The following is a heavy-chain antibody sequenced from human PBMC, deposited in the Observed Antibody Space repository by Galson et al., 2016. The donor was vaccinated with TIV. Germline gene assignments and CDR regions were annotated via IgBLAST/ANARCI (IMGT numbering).Heavy chain of an antibody. CDR1: GASISSYY. D-gene: IGHD1-26*01. CDR2: IDTAGGT. J-gene: IGHJ5*01. Sequence: SETLSLTCTVSGASISSYYWSWFRQPAGKGLEWIGRIDTAGGTNYNPSLKSRVTVSVDTSKNQFSLKLSSVTAADTAVYYCARRPNSGPYNWLDSWGQGTLVTVSS. CDR3: ARRPNSGPYNWLDS. V-gene: IGHV4-4*07.